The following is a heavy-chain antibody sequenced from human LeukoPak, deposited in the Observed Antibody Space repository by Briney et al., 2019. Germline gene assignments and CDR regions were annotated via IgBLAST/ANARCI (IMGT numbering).Heavy chain of an antibody. J-gene: IGHJ6*03. CDR3: ARNHVDIVATDTDYYYYYMDV. V-gene: IGHV1-69*13. Sequence: SVKVSCKASGGTFSSYAISWVRQAPGQGLEWMGGIIPIFGTANYAQKFQGRVTITADESTSTAYMELSSLRSEDTAVYYCARNHVDIVATDTDYYYYYMDVWGKGTTVTVSS. CDR1: GGTFSSYA. CDR2: IIPIFGTA. D-gene: IGHD5-12*01.